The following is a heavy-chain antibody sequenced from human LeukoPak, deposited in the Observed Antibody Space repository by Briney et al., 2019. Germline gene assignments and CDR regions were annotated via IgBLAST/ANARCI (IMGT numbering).Heavy chain of an antibody. CDR1: GGSISSYY. CDR3: ARTVDIVVVVAAGGWFDP. J-gene: IGHJ5*02. V-gene: IGHV4-59*01. D-gene: IGHD2-15*01. CDR2: IYHSGST. Sequence: SETLSLTCTVSGGSISSYYWSWIRQPPGKGLEWIGYIYHSGSTNYNPSLKSRVTISVDTSKNQFSLKLSSVTAADTAVYYCARTVDIVVVVAAGGWFDPWGQGTLVTVSS.